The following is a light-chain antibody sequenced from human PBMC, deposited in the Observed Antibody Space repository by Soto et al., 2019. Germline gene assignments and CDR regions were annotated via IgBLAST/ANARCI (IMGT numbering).Light chain of an antibody. CDR3: QQYNNWPIT. V-gene: IGKV3-15*01. CDR2: GAS. CDR1: QSVGTF. Sequence: EIVLTQSPATLSLSPGERATLSCRASQSVGTFFAWYQQKPGQAPRLLIYGASTRATGIPNRFSGSGSGTEFTLSISSLQSEDSAVYHCQQYNNWPITFGQGTRLEIK. J-gene: IGKJ5*01.